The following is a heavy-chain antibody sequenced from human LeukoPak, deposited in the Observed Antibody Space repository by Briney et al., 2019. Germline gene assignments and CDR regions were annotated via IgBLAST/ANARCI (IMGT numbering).Heavy chain of an antibody. CDR1: GFTFDDSG. Sequence: PGGSLRLSCAASGFTFDDSGMSWVRQAPGKGLEWVSGINWDGSSTGYADSVKGRFTVSRDNANNLLYLQLNSLRAEDTAVYYCARGSLFSPNWFDPWGQGTPVTVSS. J-gene: IGHJ5*02. D-gene: IGHD3-10*02. CDR3: ARGSLFSPNWFDP. V-gene: IGHV3-20*04. CDR2: INWDGSST.